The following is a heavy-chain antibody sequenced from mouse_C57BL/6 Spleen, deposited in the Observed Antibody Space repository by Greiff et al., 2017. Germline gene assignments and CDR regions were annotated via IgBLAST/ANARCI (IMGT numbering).Heavy chain of an antibody. CDR1: GYAFSSSW. CDR2: IYPGDGDT. CDR3: ARGLRQGGFAY. V-gene: IGHV1-82*01. J-gene: IGHJ3*01. D-gene: IGHD1-1*01. Sequence: QVQLQQSGPELVKPGASVKISCKASGYAFSSSWMNWVKQRPGKGLEWIGRIYPGDGDTNYNGKFKGKATLTADKSSSTAYMQLSSLTSEDSAVYFCARGLRQGGFAYWGQEALVTVSA.